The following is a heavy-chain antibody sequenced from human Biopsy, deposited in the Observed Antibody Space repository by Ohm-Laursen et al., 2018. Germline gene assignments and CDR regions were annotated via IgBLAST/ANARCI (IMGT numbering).Heavy chain of an antibody. CDR3: ARGPGKLWSGYYT. Sequence: GSLRLSCAASGFTVSDNHISWIRQAPGKGLQLVSLIYSDGNTYYADSVKGRFTISRDIPRNTLYLQMNSLRAEDTAVYYCARGPGKLWSGYYTWGQGSLVSVSS. D-gene: IGHD3-3*01. V-gene: IGHV3-53*01. CDR2: IYSDGNT. J-gene: IGHJ5*02. CDR1: GFTVSDNH.